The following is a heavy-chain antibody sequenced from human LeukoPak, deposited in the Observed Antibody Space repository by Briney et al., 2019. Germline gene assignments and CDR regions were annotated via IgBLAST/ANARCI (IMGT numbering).Heavy chain of an antibody. D-gene: IGHD3-10*01. V-gene: IGHV3-74*01. CDR2: IQSDGTTT. CDR3: ARTLPGSFFDF. Sequence: PGGPLTLSCVTSAHSFCDYWMHWLRHAPGKGLVWVSRIQSDGTTTYADSVKGRFTLSRDTAKNTFYLQMNSLRAEDTAMYFCARTLPGSFFDFWGQGSLVTVSS. J-gene: IGHJ4*02. CDR1: AHSFCDYW.